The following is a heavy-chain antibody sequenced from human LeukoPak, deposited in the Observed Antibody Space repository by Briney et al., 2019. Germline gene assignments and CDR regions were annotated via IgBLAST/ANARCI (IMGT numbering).Heavy chain of an antibody. J-gene: IGHJ4*02. CDR3: ARADILTGYYIIDY. D-gene: IGHD3-9*01. Sequence: ASVKVSCKASGYTFTGYYMHWVRQAPGQGLEWMGWINPNRGDTNYVQKFQDRVTMTRDTSISTAYMELSRLRSDDTAVYYCARADILTGYYIIDYWGQGTLVTVSS. CDR1: GYTFTGYY. CDR2: INPNRGDT. V-gene: IGHV1-2*02.